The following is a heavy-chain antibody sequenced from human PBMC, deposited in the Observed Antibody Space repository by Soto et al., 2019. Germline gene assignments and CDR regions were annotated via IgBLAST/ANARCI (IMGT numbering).Heavy chain of an antibody. CDR2: INPSGGST. D-gene: IGHD3-22*01. J-gene: IGHJ4*02. Sequence: ASVKVSCKASGYTFTSYYMHWVRQAPGQGLEWMGIINPSGGSTSYAQKFQGRVTMTRDTSTSTVYMELSSLRSEDTAVYYCARGYYYDSSGYYLPFDYWGQGTLVTVSS. CDR3: ARGYYYDSSGYYLPFDY. V-gene: IGHV1-46*01. CDR1: GYTFTSYY.